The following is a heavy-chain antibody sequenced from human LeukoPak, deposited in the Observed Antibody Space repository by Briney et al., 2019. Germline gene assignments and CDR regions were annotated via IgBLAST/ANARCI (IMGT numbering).Heavy chain of an antibody. CDR3: IRRGTVAYDAFDF. J-gene: IGHJ3*01. Sequence: GESLKISCKGSGYSFTSYWIGWVRQMPGKGLEWMGIIFPGGSHITYSPSFQGQVTISADKSINTAYLHWSSLKASDTAMYYCIRRGTVAYDAFDFWGQGTIVTVSS. CDR2: IFPGGSHI. V-gene: IGHV5-51*01. CDR1: GYSFTSYW. D-gene: IGHD6-19*01.